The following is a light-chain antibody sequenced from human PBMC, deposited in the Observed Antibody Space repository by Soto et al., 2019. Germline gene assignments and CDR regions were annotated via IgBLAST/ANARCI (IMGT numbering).Light chain of an antibody. CDR3: SSYTSTSTLYV. CDR1: SSDIGGYNY. J-gene: IGLJ1*01. Sequence: QSALTQPASVSGSPGQSITISCTGTSSDIGGYNYVSWYQQLPGKVPKLIIYDVSNRPSGVSARFSGSKSGNAASLTISGLQAEDEADYYCSSYTSTSTLYVFGTGTKVTGL. V-gene: IGLV2-14*03. CDR2: DVS.